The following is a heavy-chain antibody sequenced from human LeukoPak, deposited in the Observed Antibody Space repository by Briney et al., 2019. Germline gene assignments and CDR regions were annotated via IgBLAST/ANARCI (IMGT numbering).Heavy chain of an antibody. Sequence: GGSLRLSCATSGFTFSNYAMNWVRQAPGKGLEWVSAISGSGGSTYYADSVKGRFTISRDNSKNTLYLQMNSLRAEDTAVYYCAKDLYGGNSYYYYYYMDVWGKGTTVTVSS. V-gene: IGHV3-23*01. CDR2: ISGSGGST. CDR3: AKDLYGGNSYYYYYYMDV. D-gene: IGHD4-23*01. CDR1: GFTFSNYA. J-gene: IGHJ6*03.